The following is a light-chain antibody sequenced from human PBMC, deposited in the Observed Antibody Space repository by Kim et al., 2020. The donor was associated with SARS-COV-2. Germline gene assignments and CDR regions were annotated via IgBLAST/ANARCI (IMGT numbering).Light chain of an antibody. CDR2: DVS. V-gene: IGLV2-8*01. Sequence: QSGTISYTGTNSDIGASNIVSWYQQHPGKVPKLIIYDVSKRPSGGPDRFSGAKSGNMASLTVSGLQAEDEADYYCSEYAGRNIHVVVGGGTQLTVL. CDR1: NSDIGASNI. CDR3: SEYAGRNIHVV. J-gene: IGLJ2*01.